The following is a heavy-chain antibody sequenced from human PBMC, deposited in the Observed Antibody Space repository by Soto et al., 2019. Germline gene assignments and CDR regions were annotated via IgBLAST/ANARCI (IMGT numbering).Heavy chain of an antibody. CDR2: IYYSGST. V-gene: IGHV4-59*01. CDR1: GGSISSYY. CDR3: ARDPPNIVVVVAADSDY. D-gene: IGHD2-15*01. Sequence: SETLSLTCAVSGGSISSYYWSWIRQPPWKGLEWIGYIYYSGSTNYNPSLKSRVTISVDTSKNQFSLKLSSVTAADTAVYYCARDPPNIVVVVAADSDYWGQGTLVTVSS. J-gene: IGHJ4*02.